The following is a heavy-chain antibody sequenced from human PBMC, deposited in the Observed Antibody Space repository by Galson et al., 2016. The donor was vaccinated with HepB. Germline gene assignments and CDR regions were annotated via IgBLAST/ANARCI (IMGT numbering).Heavy chain of an antibody. J-gene: IGHJ6*03. V-gene: IGHV3-66*02. CDR1: GFNVSTSY. CDR2: IYSDGST. CDR3: ARVFHIYYHYYLDV. Sequence: SLRLSCAASGFNVSTSYINWVRQTPAKGLEWVSVIYSDGSTYYADSLKGRFTISRDNYKNTVYLQMDRLTSEDRAVYYCARVFHIYYHYYLDVWGKGTTVTVSS.